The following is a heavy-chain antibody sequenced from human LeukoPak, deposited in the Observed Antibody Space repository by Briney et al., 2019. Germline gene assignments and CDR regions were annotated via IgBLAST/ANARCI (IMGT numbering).Heavy chain of an antibody. CDR2: IYYSGST. Sequence: PSETLSLTCTVSGGSISSSSYYWSWIRQPPGKGLEWIGYIYYSGSTNYNPSLKSRVTISVDTSKNQFSLKLSSVTAADTAVYYCARVSWSGYENPFYYYYYMDVWGKGTTVTVSS. V-gene: IGHV4-61*01. J-gene: IGHJ6*03. D-gene: IGHD3-3*01. CDR1: GGSISSSSYY. CDR3: ARVSWSGYENPFYYYYYMDV.